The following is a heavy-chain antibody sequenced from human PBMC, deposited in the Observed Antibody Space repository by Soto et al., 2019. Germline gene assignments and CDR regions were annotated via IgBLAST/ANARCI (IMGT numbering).Heavy chain of an antibody. CDR1: GFTFDVYA. D-gene: IGHD3-22*01. CDR3: AVFGKASGYYDYYYYYGMDV. CDR2: ISWNSGSI. V-gene: IGHV3-9*01. J-gene: IGHJ6*02. Sequence: EVQLVESGGGLVQPGRSLRLSCAASGFTFDVYAMHWVRQAPGKGLEWVSGISWNSGSIGYADSVKGRFTISRDNAKNSLYLQMNSLRAEDTALYYFAVFGKASGYYDYYYYYGMDVWAQGTTVTVSS.